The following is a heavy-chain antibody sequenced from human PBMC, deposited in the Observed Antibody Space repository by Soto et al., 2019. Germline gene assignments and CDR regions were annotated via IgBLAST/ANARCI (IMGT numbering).Heavy chain of an antibody. Sequence: GGSLRLSCAASGFTFSSYAMSWVRQAPGKGLEWVSAISGSGGSTYYADSVKGRFTISRDNSKNTLYLQMNSLRAEDTAVYYCAKDFGPEGYSSILWPYYYYGMDVWGQGTTVTVSS. CDR2: ISGSGGST. D-gene: IGHD6-13*01. CDR3: AKDFGPEGYSSILWPYYYYGMDV. J-gene: IGHJ6*02. CDR1: GFTFSSYA. V-gene: IGHV3-23*01.